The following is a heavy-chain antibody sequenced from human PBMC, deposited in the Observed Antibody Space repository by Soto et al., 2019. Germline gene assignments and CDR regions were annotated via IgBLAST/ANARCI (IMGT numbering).Heavy chain of an antibody. J-gene: IGHJ4*02. V-gene: IGHV1-69*13. CDR3: ARNPALGYCSGGSCYDGPS. CDR2: IIPIFGTA. Sequence: RASLKVSCKASGGTFSSYAISWVRQAPGQGLEWMGGIIPIFGTANYAQKFQGRVTITADESTSTAYMELSSLRSEDTVVYYCARNPALGYCSGGSCYDGPSWGQGTLVTVSS. D-gene: IGHD2-15*01. CDR1: GGTFSSYA.